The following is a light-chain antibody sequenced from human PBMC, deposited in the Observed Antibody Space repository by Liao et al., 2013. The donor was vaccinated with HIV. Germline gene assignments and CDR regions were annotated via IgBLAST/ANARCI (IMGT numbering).Light chain of an antibody. J-gene: IGLJ1*01. CDR1: KLGDKY. Sequence: SYEVTQPPSVSVSPGQTAIITCSGDKLGDKYTCWYQQRPGQSPVLVIYQDNKRPFGIPERFSGSNSGNTATLTISGTQAMDEADYYCQAGDSGTSYVFGTGTKVTVL. CDR3: QAGDSGTSYV. V-gene: IGLV3-1*01. CDR2: QDN.